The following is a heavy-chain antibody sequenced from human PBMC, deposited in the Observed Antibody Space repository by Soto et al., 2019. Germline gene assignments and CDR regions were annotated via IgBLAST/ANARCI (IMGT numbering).Heavy chain of an antibody. D-gene: IGHD6-6*01. CDR2: IYYSGST. CDR1: GGSISSYY. CDR3: ARGRSIAAS. V-gene: IGHV4-59*01. Sequence: PSETLSLTCTVSGGSISSYYLSWIRQPPGKGLEWIGYIYYSGSTNYNPSLKSRVTISVDTSKNQFSLKLSSVTAADTAVYYCARGRSIAASWGQGTLVTVYS. J-gene: IGHJ4*02.